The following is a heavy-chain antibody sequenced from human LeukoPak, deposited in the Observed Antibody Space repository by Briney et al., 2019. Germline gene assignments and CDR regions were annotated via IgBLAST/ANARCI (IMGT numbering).Heavy chain of an antibody. D-gene: IGHD3-22*01. V-gene: IGHV3-21*01. CDR1: GFTFSTYS. CDR2: ISSSSSYI. Sequence: PGGSLRLSCVASGFTFSTYSMNWVRQAPGKGLEWVSSISSSSSYIHYADSMKGRFTISRDNAKKSLYLQMNSLRAEDTAVYYCARGGYYDSSGLFDYWGQGTLVTVSS. CDR3: ARGGYYDSSGLFDY. J-gene: IGHJ4*02.